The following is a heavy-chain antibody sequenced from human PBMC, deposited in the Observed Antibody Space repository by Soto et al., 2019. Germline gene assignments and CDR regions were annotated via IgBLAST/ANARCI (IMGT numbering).Heavy chain of an antibody. CDR1: GYSFTSYW. CDR2: IYPGDSDT. J-gene: IGHJ3*02. V-gene: IGHV5-51*01. CDR3: ARLHYDFWSGYYQGAFDI. Sequence: GESLKISCKGSGYSFTSYWIGWVRQMPGKGLEWMGIIYPGDSDTRYSPSFQGQVTISADKSISTAYLQWSSLKASDTAMYYCARLHYDFWSGYYQGAFDIWGQGTMVTVSS. D-gene: IGHD3-3*01.